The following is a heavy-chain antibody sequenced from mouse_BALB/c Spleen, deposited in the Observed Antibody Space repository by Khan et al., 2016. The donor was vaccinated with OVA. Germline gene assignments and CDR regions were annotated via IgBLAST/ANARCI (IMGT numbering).Heavy chain of an antibody. V-gene: IGHV1-7*01. CDR2: INPSTGYT. CDR3: ARRGLRWDFDY. CDR1: GYTFINYW. J-gene: IGHJ2*01. D-gene: IGHD1-1*01. Sequence: VQLQQSGAELAKPGASVKMSCKASGYTFINYWILWVKQRPGQGLEWIGYINPSTGYTDYNQNFKDKATLTADKSSSTAYMKLSSLTSEDSAVYYCARRGLRWDFDYWGQGTTLTVSS.